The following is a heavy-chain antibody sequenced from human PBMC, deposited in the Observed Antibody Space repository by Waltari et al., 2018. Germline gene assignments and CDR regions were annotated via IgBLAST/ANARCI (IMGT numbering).Heavy chain of an antibody. D-gene: IGHD6-13*01. CDR2: MNPNSGNT. J-gene: IGHJ5*02. V-gene: IGHV1-8*03. Sequence: QVQLVQSGAEVKKPGASVKVSCKASGYTFTSYDINWVRQATGQGLEWMGWMNPNSGNTGYAQKFQGRVTITRNTSISTAYMELSRLRSDDTAVYYCARKTAAGQNWFDPWGQGTLVTVSS. CDR1: GYTFTSYD. CDR3: ARKTAAGQNWFDP.